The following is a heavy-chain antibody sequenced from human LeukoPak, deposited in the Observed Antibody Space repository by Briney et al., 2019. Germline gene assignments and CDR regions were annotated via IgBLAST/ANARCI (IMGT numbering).Heavy chain of an antibody. D-gene: IGHD1-26*01. V-gene: IGHV3-74*01. CDR1: GFTFSSYW. CDR2: INSDGSST. Sequence: GGSLRLSCAASGFTFSSYWMHWVRQAPGKGLVWVSRINSDGSSTSYADSVKGRFTISRDNAKNTLYLQMNSLRAEDTDVYYCARDFLSGSCDYWGQGTLVTVSS. CDR3: ARDFLSGSCDY. J-gene: IGHJ4*02.